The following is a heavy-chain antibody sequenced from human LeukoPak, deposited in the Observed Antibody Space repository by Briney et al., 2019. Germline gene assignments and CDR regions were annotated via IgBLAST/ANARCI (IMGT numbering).Heavy chain of an antibody. CDR1: GLNHRSYA. Sequence: GGPLRLFCAASGLNHRSYALRGLHSAPGKELEGVAAISGLRGSTYYAVTVKGRFTISRDNSKNTLYLKMNSLRAEDTAVYYCAKCDYEYVWGSYRPKPTTPHWGQGTLVTVSS. CDR2: ISGLRGST. CDR3: AKCDYEYVWGSYRPKPTTPH. D-gene: IGHD3-16*02. J-gene: IGHJ4*02. V-gene: IGHV3-23*01.